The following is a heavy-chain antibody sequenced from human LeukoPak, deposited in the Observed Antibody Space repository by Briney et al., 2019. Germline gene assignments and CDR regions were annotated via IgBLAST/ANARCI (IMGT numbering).Heavy chain of an antibody. CDR2: IKQDGSEK. CDR1: GFTFSNYW. D-gene: IGHD3-22*01. Sequence: GGSLRLSCAASGFTFSNYWMNWVRQAPGKGLEWVANIKQDGSEKYYVDSVKGRFTISRDNAKNSLYLQINSLRAEDTAIYYCARRGYSDSSGYDYWGQGTLVTVSS. CDR3: ARRGYSDSSGYDY. V-gene: IGHV3-7*01. J-gene: IGHJ4*02.